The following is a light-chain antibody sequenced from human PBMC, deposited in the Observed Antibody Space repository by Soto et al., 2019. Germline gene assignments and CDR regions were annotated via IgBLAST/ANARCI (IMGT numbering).Light chain of an antibody. Sequence: DIQMTQSPSSLSASVGDRVTITCRASQSISSYLNWYQQKPGKAPKLLIYAASSLQSGVPSRFSGSGSGTDFTLTISSLQAEDFATYYYQQSYSTLFTFGPGTKVDIK. J-gene: IGKJ3*01. CDR2: AAS. CDR1: QSISSY. V-gene: IGKV1-39*01. CDR3: QQSYSTLFT.